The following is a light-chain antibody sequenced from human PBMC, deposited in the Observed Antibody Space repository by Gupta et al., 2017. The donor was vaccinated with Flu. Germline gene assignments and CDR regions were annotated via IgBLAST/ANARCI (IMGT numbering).Light chain of an antibody. J-gene: IGLJ1*01. V-gene: IGLV3-1*01. Sequence: SYELTQPPPVSVSPGPTASIPCSGDKLGDKYACWYQQKPGQSPVLVIYQDSKRPSGIPERFSGSNSGNTATLTISGTQAMDEADYYCQAWDSSIYYVFGTGTKVTVL. CDR3: QAWDSSIYYV. CDR2: QDS. CDR1: KLGDKY.